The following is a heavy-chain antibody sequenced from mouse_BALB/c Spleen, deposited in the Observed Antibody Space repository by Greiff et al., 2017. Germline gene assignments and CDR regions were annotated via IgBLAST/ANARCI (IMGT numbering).Heavy chain of an antibody. CDR1: GFSLTSYG. CDR2: IWAGGST. CDR3: ARAGDFAY. V-gene: IGHV2-9*02. D-gene: IGHD3-3*01. J-gene: IGHJ3*01. Sequence: VMLVESGPGLVAPSQSLSITCTVSGFSLTSYGVHWVRQPPGKGLEWLGVIWAGGSTNYNSALMSRLSISKDNSKSQVFLKMNSLQTDDTAMYYCARAGDFAYWGQGTLVTVSA.